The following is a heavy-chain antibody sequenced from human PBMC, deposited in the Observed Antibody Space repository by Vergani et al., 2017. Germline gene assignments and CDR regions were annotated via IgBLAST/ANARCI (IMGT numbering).Heavy chain of an antibody. CDR1: GGTFSSYA. V-gene: IGHV1-69*01. CDR2: IIPIFGTA. D-gene: IGHD2-8*01. CDR3: ARGALGYCTNGVCYGVYYFDY. Sequence: QVQLVQSGAEVKKPGSSVKVSCKASGGTFSSYAISWVRQAPGQGLEWMGGIIPIFGTANYAQKFQGRVTITADESTSTAYMELSSLRSEDTAVYYCARGALGYCTNGVCYGVYYFDYWGQGTLVTVSS. J-gene: IGHJ4*02.